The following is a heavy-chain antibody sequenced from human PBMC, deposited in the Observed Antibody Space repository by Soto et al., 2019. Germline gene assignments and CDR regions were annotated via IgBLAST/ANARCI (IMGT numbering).Heavy chain of an antibody. CDR3: AKTKANYYYYGMDV. CDR1: GFTFSSYA. Sequence: EGSLRLSCAASGFTFSSYAMSWVRQAPGKGLEWVSAISGSGGSTYYADSVKGRFTISRDNSKNTLYLQMNSLRAEDTAVYYCAKTKANYYYYGMDVWGQGTTVTVSS. V-gene: IGHV3-23*01. J-gene: IGHJ6*02. CDR2: ISGSGGST.